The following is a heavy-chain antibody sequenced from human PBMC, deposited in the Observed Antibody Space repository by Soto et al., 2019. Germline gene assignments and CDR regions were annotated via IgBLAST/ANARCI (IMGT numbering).Heavy chain of an antibody. CDR3: ARGVLGTGDSYYGFDV. CDR1: GCTCSNYD. CDR2: IGGAGDT. V-gene: IGHV3-13*01. D-gene: IGHD7-27*01. J-gene: IGHJ6*02. Sequence: VGALRLSCAASGCTCSNYDMHWVRQAKGKGLELLSGIGGAGDTFYPGSVRGRFTTSRENANNSLNLQITSLRAGDTAVYFCARGVLGTGDSYYGFDVWGQGTTVTVSS.